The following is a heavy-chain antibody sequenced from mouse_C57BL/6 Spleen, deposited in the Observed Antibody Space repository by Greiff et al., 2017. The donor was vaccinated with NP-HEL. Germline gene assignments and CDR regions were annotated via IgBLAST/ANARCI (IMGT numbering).Heavy chain of an antibody. J-gene: IGHJ4*01. CDR3: AGQEDEDAMDY. V-gene: IGHV5-12*01. CDR1: GFTFSDYY. CDR2: ISNGGGST. Sequence: EVHLVESGGGLVQPGGSLKLSCAASGFTFSDYYMYWVRQTPEKRLEWVAYISNGGGSTYYPDTVKGRFTISRDNAKNTLYLQMSRLKSEDTAMCDSAGQEDEDAMDYWGQGTSVTVAS.